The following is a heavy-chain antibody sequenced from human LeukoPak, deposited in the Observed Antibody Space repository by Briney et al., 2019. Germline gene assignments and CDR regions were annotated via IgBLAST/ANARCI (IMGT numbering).Heavy chain of an antibody. J-gene: IGHJ4*02. Sequence: SETLSLTCTVSGGSIRSSSYYWGWIHQTPGEGLEWIGSIYYSGSTHYNPSLKSRVTISVDTSTNQLSLKVSSVTAADTALYYCARNASDVAVPGASIFDYWGQGTLVTVSS. D-gene: IGHD6-19*01. CDR3: ARNASDVAVPGASIFDY. V-gene: IGHV4-39*01. CDR1: GGSIRSSSYY. CDR2: IYYSGST.